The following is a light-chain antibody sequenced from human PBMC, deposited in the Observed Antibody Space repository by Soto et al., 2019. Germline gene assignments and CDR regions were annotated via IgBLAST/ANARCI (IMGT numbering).Light chain of an antibody. CDR1: RRFRSN. J-gene: IGKJ1*01. V-gene: IGKV3-15*01. CDR3: HQYDHWPQT. Sequence: EVVMTQSPATLSGSPGERATLSWGAVRRFRSNLACYQQKPGQAPRLLIHGASTRAPGIPARFSGSGSGTDFTLTISSLQSEDFAVYYCHQYDHWPQTFGQGTKVDIK. CDR2: GAS.